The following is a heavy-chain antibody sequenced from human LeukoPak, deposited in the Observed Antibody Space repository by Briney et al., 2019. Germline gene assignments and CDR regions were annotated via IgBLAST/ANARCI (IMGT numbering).Heavy chain of an antibody. CDR2: IVGGSGNR. CDR3: AAVGEIKNDYYHYYGMDV. D-gene: IGHD3-10*01. V-gene: IGHV1-58*01. Sequence: SVKVSCKAAGFTFSSSAVQRVGRARRHRGEWIGWIVGGSGNRNYAQKFQKRVTITRDISTSTAYLELSSLRSEDTAVYYCAAVGEIKNDYYHYYGMDVWGKGTTVTVSS. J-gene: IGHJ6*04. CDR1: GFTFSSSA.